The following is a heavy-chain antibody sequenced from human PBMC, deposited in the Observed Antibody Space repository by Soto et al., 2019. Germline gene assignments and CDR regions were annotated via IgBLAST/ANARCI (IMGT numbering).Heavy chain of an antibody. CDR3: ARAPST. V-gene: IGHV4-30-2*01. CDR1: GGSISSGGYS. Sequence: QLQLQESGSGLVKPSQTLSLTCAVSGGSISSGGYSWSWIRQPPGKGLEWIGYIYHSGSTYYNPSLKSRVIIPVDSSKIQFSLKLSSVTAAHTAVYYRARAPSTWGQGTLVTVSS. D-gene: IGHD6-6*01. CDR2: IYHSGST. J-gene: IGHJ4*02.